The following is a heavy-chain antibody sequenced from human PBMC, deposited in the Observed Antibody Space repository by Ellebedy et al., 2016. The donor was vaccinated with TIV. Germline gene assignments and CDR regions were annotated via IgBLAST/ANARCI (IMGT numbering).Heavy chain of an antibody. D-gene: IGHD3-10*01. V-gene: IGHV3-23*01. CDR3: AKDSGRRRSRDNDY. Sequence: CHVDSVKGRFTISRDNSRNTLYLQMNSLRAEDTAIYYCAKDSGRRRSRDNDYWGQGTLVTVSS. J-gene: IGHJ4*02.